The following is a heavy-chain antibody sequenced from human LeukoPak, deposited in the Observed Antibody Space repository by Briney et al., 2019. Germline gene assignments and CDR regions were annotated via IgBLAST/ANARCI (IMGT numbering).Heavy chain of an antibody. V-gene: IGHV3-33*01. D-gene: IGHD3-10*01. CDR2: IWYDGSNK. CDR1: GFTFSSYG. J-gene: IGHJ4*02. CDR3: ARSNRITMVRGVEYYFDY. Sequence: GGSLRLSCAASGFTFSSYGMHWVRQAPGKGLEWVAVIWYDGSNKYYADSVKGRFTISRDNSKNTLYLQMNSLRAEDTAVYYCARSNRITMVRGVEYYFDYWGQGNLVTVSS.